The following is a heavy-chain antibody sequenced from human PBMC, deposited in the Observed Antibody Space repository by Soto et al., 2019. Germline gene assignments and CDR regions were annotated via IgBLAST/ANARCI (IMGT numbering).Heavy chain of an antibody. CDR2: INHSGST. V-gene: IGHV4-34*01. D-gene: IGHD6-19*01. CDR1: GGSFSGYY. J-gene: IGHJ5*02. Sequence: PSETLSLTCAVYGGSFSGYYWSWIRQPPGKGLEWIGEINHSGSTNYNPSLKSRVTISVDTSKNQFSLKLSSVTAADTAVYYCARGEGIAVAGTVNWFDPWGQGTLVTVSS. CDR3: ARGEGIAVAGTVNWFDP.